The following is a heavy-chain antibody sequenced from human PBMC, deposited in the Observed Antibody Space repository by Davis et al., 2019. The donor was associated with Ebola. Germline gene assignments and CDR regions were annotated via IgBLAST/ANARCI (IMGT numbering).Heavy chain of an antibody. Sequence: SVKVSCKASGGTFSSYAISWVRQAPGQGLEWMGGIIPIFGTANYAQKFQGRVTITADESTSTAYMELSSLRSEDTAVYYCARARYSGYVYYYYYGMDVWGQGTTVTVSS. CDR1: GGTFSSYA. J-gene: IGHJ6*02. D-gene: IGHD5-12*01. CDR3: ARARYSGYVYYYYYGMDV. CDR2: IIPIFGTA. V-gene: IGHV1-69*13.